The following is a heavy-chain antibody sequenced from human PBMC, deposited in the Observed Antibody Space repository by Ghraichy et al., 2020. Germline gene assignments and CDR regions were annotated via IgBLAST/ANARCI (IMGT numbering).Heavy chain of an antibody. V-gene: IGHV3-11*01. Sequence: GGSLRLSCAASGFRFSDYFMTWIRQAPGKGLEWVSAISNSAGTKYYADSVKGRFTISRDNARDSLYLEMNSLRADDTAVYYCVRDLVRGDVWGQGTMVTVSS. CDR2: ISNSAGTK. CDR1: GFRFSDYF. J-gene: IGHJ3*01. CDR3: VRDLVRGDV. D-gene: IGHD3-10*01.